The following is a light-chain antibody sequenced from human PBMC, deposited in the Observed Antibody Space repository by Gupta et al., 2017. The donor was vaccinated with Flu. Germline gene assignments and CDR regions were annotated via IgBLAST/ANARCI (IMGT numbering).Light chain of an antibody. V-gene: IGKV3-20*01. J-gene: IGKJ1*01. CDR1: QSLKSNY. CDR2: GAS. CDR3: QHEDLSPGT. Sequence: GTLYLSPGEKVTRSCRASQSLKSNYVAWYQQKPGQDPKLLIFGASSRATGAPDRFSGGGSGTEFTLTISRREPEDFAVYYCQHEDLSPGTFGQGTKVEV.